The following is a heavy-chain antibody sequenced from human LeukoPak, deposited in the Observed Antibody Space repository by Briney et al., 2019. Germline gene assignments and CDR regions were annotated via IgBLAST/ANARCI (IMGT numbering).Heavy chain of an antibody. CDR1: GFTLSSYW. J-gene: IGHJ4*02. V-gene: IGHV3-7*01. Sequence: GGSLRLSCEASGFTLSSYWMNWVRQAPGKGLGWVANIKKDGSEKYYVDSVKGRFTISRDNTKTTLYLEMNSLRAEDKAVYYCAKAPGSGYLFDYWGQGTLVTVSS. D-gene: IGHD3-22*01. CDR2: IKKDGSEK. CDR3: AKAPGSGYLFDY.